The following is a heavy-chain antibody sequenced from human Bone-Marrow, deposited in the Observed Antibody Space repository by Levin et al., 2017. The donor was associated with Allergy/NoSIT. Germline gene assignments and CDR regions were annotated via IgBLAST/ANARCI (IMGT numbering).Heavy chain of an antibody. D-gene: IGHD6-13*01. CDR3: ARDRTKAAAGGGHYYYGMEV. CDR1: GGSITNYY. V-gene: IGHV4-59*01. CDR2: IYYSGST. J-gene: IGHJ6*02. Sequence: SETLSLTCTVSGGSITNYYWSWIRQPPGKGLEWIGYIYYSGSTNDNPSLKSRVTITVDTSKNQFSLKLRSVTADESAVYYCARDRTKAAAGGGHYYYGMEVWGQGTMVTV.